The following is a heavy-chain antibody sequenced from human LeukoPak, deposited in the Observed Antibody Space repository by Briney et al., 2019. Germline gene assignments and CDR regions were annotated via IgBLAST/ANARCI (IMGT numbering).Heavy chain of an antibody. CDR1: GGSISSGDYY. J-gene: IGHJ1*01. Sequence: PSETLSLTCTVSGGSISSGDYYCSWIRQPPGKGLEWIGYIYYSGSTYYNPSLKSRVTISVDTSKNQFSLKLSSVTAADTAVYYCARDLPPYGGNSGGEYFQHWGQGTLVTVSS. CDR2: IYYSGST. D-gene: IGHD4-23*01. V-gene: IGHV4-30-4*01. CDR3: ARDLPPYGGNSGGEYFQH.